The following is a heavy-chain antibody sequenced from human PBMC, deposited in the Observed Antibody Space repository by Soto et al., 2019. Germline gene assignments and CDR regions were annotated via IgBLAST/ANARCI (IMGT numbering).Heavy chain of an antibody. V-gene: IGHV1-24*01. CDR2: FDPEDGET. D-gene: IGHD6-13*01. Sequence: ASVKVSCKVSGYTLTELSMHWVRQAPGKGLEWMGGFDPEDGETIYAQKFQGRVTMTEDTSTDTAYMELSSLRSEDTAVYYCATTSSSWCTKPPKNWFDPWGQGTLVTVSS. CDR1: GYTLTELS. CDR3: ATTSSSWCTKPPKNWFDP. J-gene: IGHJ5*02.